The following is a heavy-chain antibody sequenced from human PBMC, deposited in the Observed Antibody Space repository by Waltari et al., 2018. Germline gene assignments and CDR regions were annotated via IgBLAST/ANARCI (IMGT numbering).Heavy chain of an antibody. D-gene: IGHD6-13*01. V-gene: IGHV1-2*04. Sequence: QVQLVQSVAEVKKPGASVTVSCKASGYTFTGYYMHWVRQAPGQGLEWMGWINPNSGGTNYAQKFQGWVTMTRDTSISTAYMELSRLRSDDTAVYYCAIAAAGYYYGMDVWGQGTTVTVSS. J-gene: IGHJ6*02. CDR2: INPNSGGT. CDR3: AIAAAGYYYGMDV. CDR1: GYTFTGYY.